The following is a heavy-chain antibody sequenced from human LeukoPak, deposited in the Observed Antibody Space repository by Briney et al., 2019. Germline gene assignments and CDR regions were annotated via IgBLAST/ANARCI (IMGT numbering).Heavy chain of an antibody. Sequence: SETLSLTCTVSGGSISSYYWSWIRQPAGKGLEWIGRIYTSGSTNYNPSLKRRVTISVDKSKNQFSLKLSSVTASDTAVYYCARAPIVGATYFDYWGQGTLVTASS. CDR2: IYTSGST. D-gene: IGHD1-26*01. V-gene: IGHV4-4*07. CDR1: GGSISSYY. J-gene: IGHJ4*02. CDR3: ARAPIVGATYFDY.